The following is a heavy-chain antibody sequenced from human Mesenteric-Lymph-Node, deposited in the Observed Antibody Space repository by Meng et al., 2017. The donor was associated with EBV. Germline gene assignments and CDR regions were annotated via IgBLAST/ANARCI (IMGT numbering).Heavy chain of an antibody. V-gene: IGHV6-1*01. D-gene: IGHD1-26*01. J-gene: IGHJ4*02. CDR2: TCSSSRWYN. Sequence: PRLGPPSPTLSLSFSLSCHLVSIPTFTLNWLRPSPSPGLEWLGSTCSSSRWYNDYAVSVKSRITISPDTSKNHFSLQLNSVTPEDTAVYFCARGNPGSNGYFDFWGQGTLVTVSS. CDR3: ARGNPGSNGYFDF. CDR1: CHLVSIPTFT.